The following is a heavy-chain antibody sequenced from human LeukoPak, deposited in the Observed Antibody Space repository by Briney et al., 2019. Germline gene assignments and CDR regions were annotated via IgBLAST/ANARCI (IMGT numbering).Heavy chain of an antibody. CDR2: IKPDGSNT. J-gene: IGHJ4*02. V-gene: IGHV3-74*01. D-gene: IGHD3/OR15-3a*01. CDR3: ARDKDWLLYDN. Sequence: GGSLRLSCAASGFTFSTYSMHWVRQAPGKGLVWVSYIKPDGSNTAYADSVKGRFTISRDNAKNTLYLQMNSLRAEDTAVYYCARDKDWLLYDNWGQGTLVTVPS. CDR1: GFTFSTYS.